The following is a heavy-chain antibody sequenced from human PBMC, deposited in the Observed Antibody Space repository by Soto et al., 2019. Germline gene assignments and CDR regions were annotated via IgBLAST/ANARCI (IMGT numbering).Heavy chain of an antibody. Sequence: QVQLVQSGAEVKKPGASVKVFCKASGYTFTSYGIIWVRQAPGQGLEWMGWISAYNGNTNYAQKLQGRVTMTTYTSTSTAYMELRSLTADDTAVYYCARWGYYYETERGNWFDPWGQGTLVTVSS. J-gene: IGHJ5*02. V-gene: IGHV1-18*01. D-gene: IGHD3-22*01. CDR1: GYTFTSYG. CDR3: ARWGYYYETERGNWFDP. CDR2: ISAYNGNT.